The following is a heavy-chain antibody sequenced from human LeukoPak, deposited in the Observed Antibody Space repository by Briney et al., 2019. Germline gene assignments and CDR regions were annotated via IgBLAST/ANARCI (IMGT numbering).Heavy chain of an antibody. D-gene: IGHD5-12*01. Sequence: GASVTVSCKASGYTFSNYGMSWVRQAPGHGLEWMGWISGFNGHTKYSQKSQGRVTMTTDTSTSTAYMEVRSLRSDDTAVYYCARAWLRRKYYYYMDVWGKGTTVTVSS. CDR1: GYTFSNYG. CDR3: ARAWLRRKYYYYMDV. V-gene: IGHV1-18*04. CDR2: ISGFNGHT. J-gene: IGHJ6*03.